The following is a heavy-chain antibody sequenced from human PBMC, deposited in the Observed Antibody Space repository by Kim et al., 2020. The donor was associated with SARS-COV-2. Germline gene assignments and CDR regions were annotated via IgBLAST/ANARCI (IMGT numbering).Heavy chain of an antibody. D-gene: IGHD5-18*01. V-gene: IGHV5-51*01. J-gene: IGHJ4*02. CDR3: ARRRDDRGYSYGL. Sequence: YSPSFQGQVTISADKSLRTGYLQWSSLKASDTAMYYCARRRDDRGYSYGLWGQGTLVTVSS.